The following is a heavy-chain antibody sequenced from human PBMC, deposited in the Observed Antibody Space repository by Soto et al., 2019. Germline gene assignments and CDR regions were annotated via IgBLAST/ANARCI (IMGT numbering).Heavy chain of an antibody. CDR1: GYTFTSYG. J-gene: IGHJ5*02. CDR3: ARDYYDILTGYYKRYWFDP. V-gene: IGHV1-18*01. D-gene: IGHD3-9*01. Sequence: ASVKVSCKASGYTFTSYGISWVRQAPGQGLEWMGWISAYNGNTNYAQKLQGRVTMTTDTSTSTAYMELRSLRSDDTAVYYCARDYYDILTGYYKRYWFDPWGQGTLVTVS. CDR2: ISAYNGNT.